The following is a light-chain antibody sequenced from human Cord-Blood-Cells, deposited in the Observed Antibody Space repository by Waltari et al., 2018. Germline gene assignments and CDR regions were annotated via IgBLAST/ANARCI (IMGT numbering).Light chain of an antibody. J-gene: IGKJ2*01. CDR2: VAS. CDR3: QQYNNWPRRYT. CDR1: QSVSSN. Sequence: EIVMTQSPATLSVSPGERATLSCRASQSVSSNLAWYQQKPGQAPRLLIYVASTRATGIPARCSGSGSGTEFTLTISSLQSEDFSVYYCQQYNNWPRRYTFGQGTKLEIK. V-gene: IGKV3-15*01.